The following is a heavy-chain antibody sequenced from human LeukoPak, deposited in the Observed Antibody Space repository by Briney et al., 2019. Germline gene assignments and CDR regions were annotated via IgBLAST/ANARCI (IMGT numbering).Heavy chain of an antibody. CDR3: ARDGGASGYGYGYPPLDY. CDR1: GGTFSSYT. V-gene: IGHV1-69*04. CDR2: IIPILGIA. Sequence: SVKVSCKASGGTFSSYTISWVRQAPGQGLEWMGRIIPILGIANYAQKFQGRVTITADKSTSTAYMELSSLRSEDTAVYYCARDGGASGYGYGYPPLDYWGQGTLVTVSS. J-gene: IGHJ4*02. D-gene: IGHD5-18*01.